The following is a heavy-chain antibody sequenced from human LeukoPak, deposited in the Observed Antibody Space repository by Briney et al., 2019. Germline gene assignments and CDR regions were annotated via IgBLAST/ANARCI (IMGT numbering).Heavy chain of an antibody. CDR3: AKLWSGSYYYYGMDV. D-gene: IGHD1-26*01. CDR2: IHSGGTT. V-gene: IGHV3-53*05. CDR1: GFTVSSNY. J-gene: IGHJ6*02. Sequence: PGGSLRLSCAASGFTVSSNYMSWVRQAPRKGLEWVSIIHSGGTTNYADSVKGRFTISRDNSKNTLYLQMNSLRAEDTAVYYCAKLWSGSYYYYGMDVWGQGTTVTVSS.